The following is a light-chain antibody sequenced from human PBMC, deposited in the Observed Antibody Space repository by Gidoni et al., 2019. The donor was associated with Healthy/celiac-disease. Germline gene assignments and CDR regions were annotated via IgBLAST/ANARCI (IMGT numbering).Light chain of an antibody. V-gene: IGKV3-20*01. J-gene: IGKJ4*01. CDR1: QSVSSSY. Sequence: ILLTHYPGSLSLSTGERATLSCRASQSVSSSYLAWYQQKPGQAPRLLIYGASSRATGIPDRFSGSGSGTDFTLTISRLEPEDFAVYYCQQYGSSPLTFGEGTKVEIK. CDR3: QQYGSSPLT. CDR2: GAS.